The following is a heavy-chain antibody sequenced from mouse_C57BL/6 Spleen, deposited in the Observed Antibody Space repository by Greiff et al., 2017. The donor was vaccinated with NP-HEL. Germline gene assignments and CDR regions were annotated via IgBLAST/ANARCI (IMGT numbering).Heavy chain of an antibody. J-gene: IGHJ2*01. Sequence: QVQLQQPGAELVRPGSSVKLSCKASGYTFTSYWMHWVKQRPIQGLEWIGNIDPSDSATHYNQKFKDKATLTVDKSSSTAYMQLSSLTSEDSAVYYCARSGGLRLDYWGKGTTLTVSS. V-gene: IGHV1-52*01. CDR1: GYTFTSYW. D-gene: IGHD2-4*01. CDR2: IDPSDSAT. CDR3: ARSGGLRLDY.